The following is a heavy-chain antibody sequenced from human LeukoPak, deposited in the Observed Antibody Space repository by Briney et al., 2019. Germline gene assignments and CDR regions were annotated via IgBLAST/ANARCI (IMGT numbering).Heavy chain of an antibody. CDR3: ARETYSGYSSSWYPYYFDY. CDR2: ISGSASSI. J-gene: IGHJ4*02. V-gene: IGHV3-11*04. CDR1: GFIFSDYY. D-gene: IGHD6-13*01. Sequence: PGGSLRLSCAASGFIFSDYYMAWIRQAPGRGLEWVSSISGSASSITYRDSVKGRFNTSRDNAKNSLFLQMNSLRAEDTAVYYCARETYSGYSSSWYPYYFDYWGQGTLVTVSS.